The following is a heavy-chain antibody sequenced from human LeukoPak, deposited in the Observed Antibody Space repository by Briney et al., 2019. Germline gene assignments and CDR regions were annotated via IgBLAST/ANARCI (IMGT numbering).Heavy chain of an antibody. Sequence: ASVKVSCKASGYTFTSYGISWVRQAPGQGLEWMGWISAYNGNTNYAQKLQGRVTMTTDTSTSTAYMELRSLRSDDTAVYYCARGDHNYYDSSGYPPYSDYWGQGTLVTVSS. V-gene: IGHV1-18*01. CDR2: ISAYNGNT. J-gene: IGHJ4*02. CDR1: GYTFTSYG. D-gene: IGHD3-22*01. CDR3: ARGDHNYYDSSGYPPYSDY.